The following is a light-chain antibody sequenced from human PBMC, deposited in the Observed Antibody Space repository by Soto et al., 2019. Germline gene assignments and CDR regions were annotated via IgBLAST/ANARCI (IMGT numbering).Light chain of an antibody. CDR3: QQSYTAPLT. CDR1: QSISTY. Sequence: DIQITQSPSTLSGSVGDRVTITCRASQSISTYLNWYQQKPGKAPILLICAASTVQSGVPSIFSGSGSGTDFTLTIRSLQPEDFATYYCQQSYTAPLTFGGGTKVDIK. J-gene: IGKJ4*01. V-gene: IGKV1-39*01. CDR2: AAS.